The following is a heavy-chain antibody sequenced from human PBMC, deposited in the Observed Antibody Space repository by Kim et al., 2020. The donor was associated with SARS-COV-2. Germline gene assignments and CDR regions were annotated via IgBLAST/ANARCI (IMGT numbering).Heavy chain of an antibody. J-gene: IGHJ4*02. Sequence: YADSVKGRFTISRDNAKNSLYLQMNSLRAEDTALYYCAKDWGSSSWYVDYWGQGTLVTVSS. D-gene: IGHD6-13*01. CDR3: AKDWGSSSWYVDY. V-gene: IGHV3-9*01.